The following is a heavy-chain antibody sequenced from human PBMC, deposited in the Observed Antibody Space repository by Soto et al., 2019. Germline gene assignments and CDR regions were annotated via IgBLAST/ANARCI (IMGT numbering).Heavy chain of an antibody. D-gene: IGHD3-3*01. CDR3: VKDGNTYYDFWSGYYGNWFDP. Sequence: GGSLRLSCSASGFTFSSYAMHWVRQAPGKGLEYVSAISSNGGSTYYADSVKGRFTISRDNSKNTLYLQMSSLRAEDTAVYYCVKDGNTYYDFWSGYYGNWFDPWGQGTLVTVSS. V-gene: IGHV3-64D*06. J-gene: IGHJ5*02. CDR1: GFTFSSYA. CDR2: ISSNGGST.